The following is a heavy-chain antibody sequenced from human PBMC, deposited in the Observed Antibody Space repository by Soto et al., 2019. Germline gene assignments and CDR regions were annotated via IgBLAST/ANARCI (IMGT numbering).Heavy chain of an antibody. CDR1: GGSISSYY. CDR2: IYYSGST. J-gene: IGHJ5*02. Sequence: PSETLSLTCTVSGGSISSYYWSWIRQPPGKGLEWIGYIYYSGSTNYNPSLKSRVTISVDTSKNQFSLKLSSVTAADTAVYYCARGQGGYSYPNWFDPWGQGTLVTVSS. V-gene: IGHV4-59*12. CDR3: ARGQGGYSYPNWFDP. D-gene: IGHD5-18*01.